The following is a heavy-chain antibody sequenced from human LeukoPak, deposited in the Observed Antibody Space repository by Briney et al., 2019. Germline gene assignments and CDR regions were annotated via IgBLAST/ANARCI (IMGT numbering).Heavy chain of an antibody. V-gene: IGHV3-23*01. D-gene: IGHD3/OR15-3a*01. CDR1: GFAFGSEA. CDR2: ISPGGGTT. Sequence: GGSLRLSCAVSGFAFGSEAMSWVRQSPARGLEWVASISPGGGTTYYADSVKGRFTISRDNSKNTVYLQMHSLRPEDTAVYYCAKDGLLLNIYDHYYYYMDVWGRGTTVTVSS. CDR3: AKDGLLLNIYDHYYYYMDV. J-gene: IGHJ6*03.